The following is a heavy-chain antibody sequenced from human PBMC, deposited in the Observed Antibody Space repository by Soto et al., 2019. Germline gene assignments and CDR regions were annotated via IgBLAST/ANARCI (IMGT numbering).Heavy chain of an antibody. CDR1: GYTFTSYA. V-gene: IGHV1-3*01. D-gene: IGHD3-22*01. J-gene: IGHJ4*02. Sequence: ASVKVSCKASGYTFTSYAMHWVRQAPGQRLERMGWINAGNGNTKYSQKFQGRVTITRDTSASTAYMELSSLRSEDTAVYYCARDLYYYDSSGPRVFFDYWGQGTLVTVSS. CDR3: ARDLYYYDSSGPRVFFDY. CDR2: INAGNGNT.